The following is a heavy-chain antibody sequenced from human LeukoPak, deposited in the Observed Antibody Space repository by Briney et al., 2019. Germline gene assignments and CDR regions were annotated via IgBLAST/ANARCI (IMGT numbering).Heavy chain of an antibody. J-gene: IGHJ5*02. V-gene: IGHV1-46*01. CDR1: GYTFTSYY. Sequence: ASVKVSCTASGYTFTSYYMHWVRQAPGQGLEWMGIINPSGSSTSYAQKFQGRLSLTRDMSTSTDYMELSSLRSEDTAVYYCARDNSVGDTAWWFDPWGQGTLVTVSS. CDR2: INPSGSST. D-gene: IGHD1-26*01. CDR3: ARDNSVGDTAWWFDP.